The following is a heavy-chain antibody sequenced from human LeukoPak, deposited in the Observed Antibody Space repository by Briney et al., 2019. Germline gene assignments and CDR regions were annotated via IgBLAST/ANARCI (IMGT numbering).Heavy chain of an antibody. CDR1: GFTFSSYS. V-gene: IGHV3-48*01. J-gene: IGHJ6*03. Sequence: GSLRLSCAASGFTFSSYSMNWVRQAPAKGLEWVSYISSSSSTIYYADSVKGRFTISRDNAKNSLYLQMNSLRAEDTAVYYCARRRGVGNYYMDVWGKGTTVTVSS. CDR3: ARRRGVGNYYMDV. D-gene: IGHD3-10*01. CDR2: ISSSSSTI.